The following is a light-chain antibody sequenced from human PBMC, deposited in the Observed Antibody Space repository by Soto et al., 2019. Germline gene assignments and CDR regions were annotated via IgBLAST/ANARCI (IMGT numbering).Light chain of an antibody. Sequence: EFVLTQSPGTLSLSPGERATLSRRASQTVRNNYLAWYQQKPGQAPKLLIHDASSRATGIPDRFSGGGSGTDFILTISRLEPEDFAVYYCQQFSSYPLTFGGGTKVDIK. V-gene: IGKV3-20*01. CDR1: QTVRNNY. CDR3: QQFSSYPLT. J-gene: IGKJ4*01. CDR2: DAS.